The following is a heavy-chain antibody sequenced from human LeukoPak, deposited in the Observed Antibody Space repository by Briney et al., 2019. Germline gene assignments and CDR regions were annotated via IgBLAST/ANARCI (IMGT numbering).Heavy chain of an antibody. J-gene: IGHJ4*02. CDR1: GFTFSSYA. D-gene: IGHD1-20*01. CDR3: ARDHNWNYIDY. CDR2: ISYDGSNK. Sequence: GGSLRLSCAASGFTFSSYAMHWVRQAPGKGLEWVAVISYDGSNKYYADSVKGRFTISRDNSKNTLYPQMNSLRAEDTAVYYCARDHNWNYIDYWGQGTLVTVSS. V-gene: IGHV3-30*04.